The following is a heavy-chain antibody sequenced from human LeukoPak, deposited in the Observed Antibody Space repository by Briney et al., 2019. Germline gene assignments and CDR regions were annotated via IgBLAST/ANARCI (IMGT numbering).Heavy chain of an antibody. D-gene: IGHD1-1*01. CDR1: GFSFSNYW. J-gene: IGHJ3*02. CDR2: IKVDGSET. CDR3: ARDLTNWNDATFDI. Sequence: PGGSLRLSCAASGFSFSNYWMSWVRQAPGQGLEWVANIKVDGSETYYVDSVKGRFTISRDNSKNSLYLQMTYLRAEDTAVYYCARDLTNWNDATFDIWGQGTMVTVAS. V-gene: IGHV3-7*01.